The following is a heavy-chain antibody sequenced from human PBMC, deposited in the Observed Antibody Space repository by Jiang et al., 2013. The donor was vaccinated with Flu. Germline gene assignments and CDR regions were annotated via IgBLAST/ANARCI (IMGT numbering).Heavy chain of an antibody. J-gene: IGHJ1*01. D-gene: IGHD4-17*01. V-gene: IGHV3-15*01. Sequence: LEWVGRIKSKTDGGTTDYAAPVKGRFTIPRDDSKNTLYLQMNSLKTEDTAVYYCTTDEDPYGDYAQYFQHWGQGTLVTVSS. CDR2: IKSKTDGGTT. CDR3: TTDEDPYGDYAQYFQH.